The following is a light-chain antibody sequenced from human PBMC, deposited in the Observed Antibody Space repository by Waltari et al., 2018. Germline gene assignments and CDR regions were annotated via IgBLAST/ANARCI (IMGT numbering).Light chain of an antibody. CDR2: STN. V-gene: IGLV8-61*01. CDR1: SGSVSTSYY. J-gene: IGLJ3*02. Sequence: QTVVTQEPSFSVSPGGTVTLTCGLSSGSVSTSYYPSWYQQTPGQTPRTLVYSTNTRSSGVPYRFSGSILGNKAALTITGAQADDEADYYCVLYMGSGIWMFGGGTKLTVL. CDR3: VLYMGSGIWM.